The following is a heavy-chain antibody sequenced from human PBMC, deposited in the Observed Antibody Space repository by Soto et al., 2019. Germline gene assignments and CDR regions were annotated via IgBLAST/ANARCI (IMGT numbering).Heavy chain of an antibody. J-gene: IGHJ4*02. D-gene: IGHD3-10*01. Sequence: KPSETLSLTCTVSGGSISSGDYYWSWIRQPPGKGLEWIGYIYYSGSTYYNPSLKSRVTISVDTSKNQFSLKLSSVTAADTAVYYCARGERYYYGSGDYWGQGTLVTVSS. CDR2: IYYSGST. CDR3: ARGERYYYGSGDY. CDR1: GGSISSGDYY. V-gene: IGHV4-30-4*01.